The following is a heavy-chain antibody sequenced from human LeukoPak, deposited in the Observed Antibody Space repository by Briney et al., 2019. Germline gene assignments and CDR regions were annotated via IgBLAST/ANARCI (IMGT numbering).Heavy chain of an antibody. CDR1: GFTFSSYG. J-gene: IGHJ4*02. V-gene: IGHV3-33*06. Sequence: PGRSLRLSCAASGFTFSSYGMHWVRQAPGKGLEWVAVIWYDGSNKYYADSVKGRFTISRDNSKNTLYLQMNSLRAEDTAVYYCAKGGKYSGSYWIDYWGQGTLVTVSS. CDR2: IWYDGSNK. CDR3: AKGGKYSGSYWIDY. D-gene: IGHD1-26*01.